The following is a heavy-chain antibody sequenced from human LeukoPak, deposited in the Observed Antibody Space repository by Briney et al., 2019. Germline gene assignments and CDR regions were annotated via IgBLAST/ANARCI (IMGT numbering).Heavy chain of an antibody. V-gene: IGHV1-46*01. Sequence: ASVKVSCKASGYTFASSYIHWVRQAPGQGLEWMGVINPSGGGAMYAQKFQDRVTMTRDTSTSTVYMELSSLTSEDTAVYYCATEAAWDYYFDYWGQGTLVTVSS. CDR3: ATEAAWDYYFDY. J-gene: IGHJ4*02. CDR1: GYTFASSY. D-gene: IGHD6-25*01. CDR2: INPSGGGA.